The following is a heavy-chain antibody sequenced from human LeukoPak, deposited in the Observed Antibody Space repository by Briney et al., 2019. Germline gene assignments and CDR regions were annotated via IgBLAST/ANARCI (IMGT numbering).Heavy chain of an antibody. J-gene: IGHJ4*02. V-gene: IGHV3-15*01. CDR2: IKSKTDGGTT. Sequence: GGSLRLSCAASGFTFSNAWMSWVRQAPGKGLEWVGRIKSKTDGGTTDHAAPVKGRFTISRDDSKNTLYLQMNSLKTEDTAVYYCTTVLPSGGVHDYWGQGTLVTVSS. CDR1: GFTFSNAW. D-gene: IGHD2-8*02. CDR3: TTVLPSGGVHDY.